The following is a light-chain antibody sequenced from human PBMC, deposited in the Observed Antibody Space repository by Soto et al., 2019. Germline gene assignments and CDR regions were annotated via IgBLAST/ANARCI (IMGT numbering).Light chain of an antibody. CDR2: AAS. J-gene: IGKJ4*01. Sequence: DIEMTQSPSSLSASVGDRVTIACRASQSISNYLNWYQHKPGKVPKLLIYAASSLQSGVPTRFSGSGSWTDFTLTISSLQPEDFATYYCQQSYGTPLTFGGGTKVEIK. V-gene: IGKV1-39*01. CDR1: QSISNY. CDR3: QQSYGTPLT.